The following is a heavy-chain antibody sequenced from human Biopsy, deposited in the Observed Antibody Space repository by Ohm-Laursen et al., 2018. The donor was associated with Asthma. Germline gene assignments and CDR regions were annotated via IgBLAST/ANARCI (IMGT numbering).Heavy chain of an antibody. CDR3: AKVRSDWVITESFDY. Sequence: SLRLSCAAFGFKFDEYTMHWVRQAPGKGLEWVSGISWNSATIGYADSVEGRFTISRDNAKNSVFLHMDSLRPEDTAFYYCAKVRSDWVITESFDYWGQGVLVTVSS. D-gene: IGHD3-22*01. V-gene: IGHV3-9*01. CDR1: GFKFDEYT. J-gene: IGHJ4*02. CDR2: ISWNSATI.